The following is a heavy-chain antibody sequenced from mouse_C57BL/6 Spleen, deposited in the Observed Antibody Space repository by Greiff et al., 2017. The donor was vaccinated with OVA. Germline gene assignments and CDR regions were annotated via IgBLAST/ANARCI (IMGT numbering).Heavy chain of an antibody. Sequence: VQLQQSGPELVKPGASVKISCKASGYAFSSYWMNWVKQRPGKGLEWIGRIYPGDGDTNYNGKFKGKATLTADKSSSTAYMQLSSLTSEDSAVYFCARWLTTVVAHYFDYWGQGTTLTVSS. V-gene: IGHV1-82*01. CDR1: GYAFSSYW. D-gene: IGHD1-1*01. J-gene: IGHJ2*01. CDR2: IYPGDGDT. CDR3: ARWLTTVVAHYFDY.